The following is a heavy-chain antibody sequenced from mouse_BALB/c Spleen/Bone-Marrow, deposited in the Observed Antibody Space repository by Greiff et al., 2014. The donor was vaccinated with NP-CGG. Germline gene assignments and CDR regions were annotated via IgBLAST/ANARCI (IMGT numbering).Heavy chain of an antibody. D-gene: IGHD2-10*02. J-gene: IGHJ3*01. CDR3: AREGYGTGGFAY. CDR2: IYPGNVNT. V-gene: IGHV1S56*01. Sequence: VQLQQSGPELVKPGASVRISCKASGYTFTSYHIHWVKQRPGQGLEWIGWIYPGNVNTKYNEKFKGKATLTADKSSSTAYMQLSSLTSEDSAVYFCAREGYGTGGFAYWGQGTLVTVSA. CDR1: GYTFTSYH.